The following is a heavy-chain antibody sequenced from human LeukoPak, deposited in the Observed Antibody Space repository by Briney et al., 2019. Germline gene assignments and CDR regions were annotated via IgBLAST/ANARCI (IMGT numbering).Heavy chain of an antibody. D-gene: IGHD3-22*01. CDR3: AAAPPGHYDSSGYFDY. J-gene: IGHJ4*02. V-gene: IGHV4-59*08. Sequence: SETLSLTCAVYGGSFSGYYWSWIRQPPGKALEWIGYIYYSGSTNYNPSLKSRVTISVDTSKNQFSLKLSSVTAADTAVYYCAAAPPGHYDSSGYFDYWGQGTLVTVSS. CDR2: IYYSGST. CDR1: GGSFSGYY.